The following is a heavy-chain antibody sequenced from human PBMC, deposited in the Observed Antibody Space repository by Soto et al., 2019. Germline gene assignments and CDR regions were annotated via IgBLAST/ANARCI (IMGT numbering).Heavy chain of an antibody. Sequence: QVQLVQSGAEVKKPGASVKVSCKASGYTFTSYDINWVRQATGQGLEWMGWMNPNSGNTGYAQKFQGRVTMTRKPSISTAYMELSSRRSEDTAVYYCARERSAAGTGWFDPWGQGTLVTVSS. CDR1: GYTFTSYD. J-gene: IGHJ5*02. CDR3: ARERSAAGTGWFDP. V-gene: IGHV1-8*01. CDR2: MNPNSGNT. D-gene: IGHD6-13*01.